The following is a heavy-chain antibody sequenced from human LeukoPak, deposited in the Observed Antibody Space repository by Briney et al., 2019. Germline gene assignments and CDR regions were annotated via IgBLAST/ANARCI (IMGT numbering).Heavy chain of an antibody. J-gene: IGHJ6*03. D-gene: IGHD6-13*01. Sequence: ASVKVSCKASGGTFSSYAISWVRQAPGQGLEWMGGIIPIFGTANYAQKFQGRVTITADKSTSTAYMELSSLRSEDTAVYYCAKKSIAAAGTQRGNDYYYYYMDVWGKGTTVTVSS. CDR3: AKKSIAAAGTQRGNDYYYYYMDV. CDR2: IIPIFGTA. CDR1: GGTFSSYA. V-gene: IGHV1-69*06.